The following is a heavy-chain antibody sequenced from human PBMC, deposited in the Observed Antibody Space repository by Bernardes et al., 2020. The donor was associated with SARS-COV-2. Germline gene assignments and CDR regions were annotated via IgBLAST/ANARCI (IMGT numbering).Heavy chain of an antibody. J-gene: IGHJ4*02. V-gene: IGHV4-34*01. Sequence: SETLSLTCAVQGGSFSGSYWNWIRQSPGKGLEWVGAISHSGGTNYNPSLGSRVTISEDTSQNHFSLKITSVTAADTAVYYCVVSGLTPFHFWAQGTLVTVSS. CDR3: VVSGLTPFHF. D-gene: IGHD3-10*01. CDR1: GGSFSGSY. CDR2: ISHSGGT.